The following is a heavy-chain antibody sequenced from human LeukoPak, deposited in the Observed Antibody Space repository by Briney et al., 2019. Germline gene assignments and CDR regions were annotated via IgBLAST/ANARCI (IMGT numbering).Heavy chain of an antibody. CDR1: GFRFSSYW. J-gene: IGHJ4*02. D-gene: IGHD5-18*01. Sequence: GGSLRLSCAASGFRFSSYWMSWVRQAPGKGLEWVANIKQDGSEKYYVDSVKGRFTISRDNAKNSLYLQMNSLRAEDTAVYYCARDLGGSYGYGDFDYWGQGTLVTVSS. CDR3: ARDLGGSYGYGDFDY. CDR2: IKQDGSEK. V-gene: IGHV3-7*03.